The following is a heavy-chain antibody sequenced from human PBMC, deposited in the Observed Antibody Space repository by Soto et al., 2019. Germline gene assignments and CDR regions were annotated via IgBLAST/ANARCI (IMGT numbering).Heavy chain of an antibody. V-gene: IGHV3-9*01. J-gene: IGHJ5*02. CDR1: GLTFEDYA. Sequence: VQLVESGGGLVQPGRSLRLSCEASGLTFEDYAMHWIRQAPGKGLAWVAGINWNSGSTGYADSVKGRFTISRDNVNNSLHLEMSTLKAEDTAMYYCARGRGALTVISNWFDPWGQGTLVTVSS. D-gene: IGHD2-21*01. CDR2: INWNSGST. CDR3: ARGRGALTVISNWFDP.